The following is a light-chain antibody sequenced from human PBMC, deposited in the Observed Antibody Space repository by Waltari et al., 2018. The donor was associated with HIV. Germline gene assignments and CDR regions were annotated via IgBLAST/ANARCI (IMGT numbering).Light chain of an antibody. CDR1: SSNIGSNY. J-gene: IGLJ3*02. V-gene: IGLV1-47*01. Sequence: QSVLTQPPSASGTPGQRVTISCSGSSSNIGSNYVYWYQQLPGTAPKLLSYRTKRQPSGVPDRFSGSKSGTSASLASTGLRSEDEADYYCAAWDDGLSGPVFGGGTKLTVL. CDR2: RTK. CDR3: AAWDDGLSGPV.